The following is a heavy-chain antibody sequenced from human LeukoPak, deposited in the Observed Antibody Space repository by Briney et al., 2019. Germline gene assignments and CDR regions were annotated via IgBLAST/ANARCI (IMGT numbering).Heavy chain of an antibody. CDR2: IRSKANSYAT. CDR3: TSRYGSGNYYYYMDV. CDR1: GFTLSGSA. D-gene: IGHD3-10*01. V-gene: IGHV3-73*01. J-gene: IGHJ6*03. Sequence: GGSLRLSCAASGFTLSGSAMHWVRQASGKGRGWVGRIRSKANSYATAYAASVKGRFTISRDDSKNTAYLQMNSLKTEDTAVYYCTSRYGSGNYYYYMDVWGKGTTVTVSS.